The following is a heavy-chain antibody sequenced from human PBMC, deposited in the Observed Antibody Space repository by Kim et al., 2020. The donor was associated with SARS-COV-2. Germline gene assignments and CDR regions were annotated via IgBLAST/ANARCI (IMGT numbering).Heavy chain of an antibody. V-gene: IGHV3-49*03. CDR3: TRDPNDILTGNGGPRNDY. Sequence: GGSLRLSCTASGFTFGDYAMSWFRQAPGKGLEWVGFIRSKAYGGTTEYAASVKGRFTISRDDSKSIAYLQMNSLKTEDTAVYYCTRDPNDILTGNGGPRNDYWGQGTLVTVSS. CDR2: IRSKAYGGTT. CDR1: GFTFGDYA. J-gene: IGHJ4*02. D-gene: IGHD3-9*01.